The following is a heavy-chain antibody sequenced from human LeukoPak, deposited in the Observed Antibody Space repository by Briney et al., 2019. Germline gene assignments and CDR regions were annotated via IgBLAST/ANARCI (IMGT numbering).Heavy chain of an antibody. CDR1: GYTFTGYY. J-gene: IGHJ6*03. CDR2: INPDSGGT. Sequence: ASVKVSCKASGYTFTGYYIHWVRQAPGQGLEWMGWINPDSGGTNSAQMFQDRVTMTRDTSISTAYMELSRLRSDDTAMYYCARERPHYMDVWGTGTTVIVSS. CDR3: ARERPHYMDV. V-gene: IGHV1-2*02.